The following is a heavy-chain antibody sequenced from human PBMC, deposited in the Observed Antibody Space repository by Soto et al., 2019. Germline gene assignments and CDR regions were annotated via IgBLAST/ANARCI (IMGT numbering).Heavy chain of an antibody. CDR1: GYSFTSYW. D-gene: IGHD6-13*01. J-gene: IGHJ6*02. CDR2: IYPGDSDT. V-gene: IGHV5-51*01. CDR3: ARTSAGGKYYYGMDV. Sequence: LGESLKISSKGSGYSFTSYWIGWVRQMPGKGLEWMGIIYPGDSDTRYSPSFQGQVTISADKSISTAYLQWSSLKASDTAMYYCARTSAGGKYYYGMDVWGQGTTVTVSS.